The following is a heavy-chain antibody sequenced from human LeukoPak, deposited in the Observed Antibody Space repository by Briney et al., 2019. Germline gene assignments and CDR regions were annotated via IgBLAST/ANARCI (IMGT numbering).Heavy chain of an antibody. CDR1: GGSISSSSYY. J-gene: IGHJ6*03. CDR3: ARCVGRKDHYYYMDV. V-gene: IGHV4-39*01. CDR2: IYYSGST. Sequence: NPSETLSLTCTVSGGSISSSSYYWVWIRQPPAKGLEWIGSIYYSGSTYYNPSLKSRVTISVDTSKNQFSLKLSSVTAADTAAYYCARCVGRKDHYYYMDVWGTGTTVTVSS.